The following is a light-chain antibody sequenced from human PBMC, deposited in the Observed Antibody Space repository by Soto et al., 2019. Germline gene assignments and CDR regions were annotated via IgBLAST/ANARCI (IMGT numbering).Light chain of an antibody. Sequence: EIVLTQSPATRSLSSGDRVTLSCRASQSVSSYLAWYQQKPVQSPRLLMYDASNRATGIPARFSGSGSGTDFTLTISSLEPEDFAVYYCQQSGNSHPLGPGTKVDI. CDR2: DAS. CDR3: QQSGNSHP. V-gene: IGKV3-11*01. CDR1: QSVSSY. J-gene: IGKJ3*01.